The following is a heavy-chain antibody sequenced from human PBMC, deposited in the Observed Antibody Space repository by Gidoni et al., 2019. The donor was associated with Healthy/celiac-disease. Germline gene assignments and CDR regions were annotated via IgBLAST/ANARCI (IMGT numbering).Heavy chain of an antibody. CDR1: GFTFSDHY. CDR2: TRNKANSYTT. J-gene: IGHJ4*02. D-gene: IGHD3-22*01. V-gene: IGHV3-72*01. Sequence: EVQLVESGGGLVQPGGSLRLSCEASGFTFSDHYMDWVRQAPGKGLEWVGRTRNKANSYTTEYAASVKGRFTISRDDSKNSLYLQMNSLKTEDTAVYYCARGAYYYDSSGYYFDYWGQGTLVTVSS. CDR3: ARGAYYYDSSGYYFDY.